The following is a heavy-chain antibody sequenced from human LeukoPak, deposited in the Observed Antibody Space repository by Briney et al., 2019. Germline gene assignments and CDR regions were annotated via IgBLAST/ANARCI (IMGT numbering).Heavy chain of an antibody. CDR3: ARAPPPYYYDSSGYYYASALRWFDP. CDR1: GGSFSGYY. Sequence: SKTLSLTCAVYGGSFSGYYWSWIRQPPGKGLEWIGEINHSGSTNYNPSLKSRVTISVDTSKNQFSLKLSSVTAADTAVYYCARAPPPYYYDSSGYYYASALRWFDPWGQGTLVTVSS. V-gene: IGHV4-34*01. D-gene: IGHD3-22*01. CDR2: INHSGST. J-gene: IGHJ5*02.